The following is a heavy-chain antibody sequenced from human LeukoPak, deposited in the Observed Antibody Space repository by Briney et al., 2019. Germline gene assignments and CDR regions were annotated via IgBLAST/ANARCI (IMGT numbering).Heavy chain of an antibody. CDR1: GYTLTELS. Sequence: ASVKVSCKVSGYTLTELSMHWVRQAPGKGFEGGGGFDHEDGGTIYAQKFQGRVTMTEDTSTDTAYMELGSLRSDDTAVYYCARDRRPYYDILTGFDYWGQGTLVTVSS. D-gene: IGHD3-9*01. V-gene: IGHV1-24*01. CDR2: FDHEDGGT. CDR3: ARDRRPYYDILTGFDY. J-gene: IGHJ4*02.